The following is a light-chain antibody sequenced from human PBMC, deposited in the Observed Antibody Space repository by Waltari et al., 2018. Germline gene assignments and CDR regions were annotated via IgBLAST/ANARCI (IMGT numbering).Light chain of an antibody. CDR2: DVS. Sequence: QSALTQPASVSGPPGQSPTIPCTGTSSDIGGYNYVSWHQQHPGKAPKLMIYDVSNRPSGVSNRFSGSKSGNTASLTISGLQAEDEADYYCSSYITSSTLELFGGGTSLTVL. CDR3: SSYITSSTLEL. J-gene: IGLJ2*01. CDR1: SSDIGGYNY. V-gene: IGLV2-14*03.